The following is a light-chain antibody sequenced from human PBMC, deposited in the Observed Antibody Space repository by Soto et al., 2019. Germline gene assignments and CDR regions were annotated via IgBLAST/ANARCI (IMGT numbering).Light chain of an antibody. J-gene: IGKJ3*01. V-gene: IGKV3D-20*02. CDR1: QNLNSNF. CDR2: GVS. Sequence: ETVLTQSPGTLSLSPGERATLSCRASQNLNSNFLAWYQQKPGQAPRLLIYGVSNRATGIPDRFSGSGSGTDFTLTISRLEPEDFAVYYCQQRSNWPPFTFGPGTKVDIK. CDR3: QQRSNWPPFT.